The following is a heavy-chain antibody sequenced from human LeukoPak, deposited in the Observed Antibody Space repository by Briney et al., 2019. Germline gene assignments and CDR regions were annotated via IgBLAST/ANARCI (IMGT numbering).Heavy chain of an antibody. D-gene: IGHD3-22*01. V-gene: IGHV4-31*03. CDR3: ARHGSDVGYESSGYRPHAFDI. CDR2: IYYSGST. J-gene: IGHJ3*02. Sequence: PSQTLSLTCTVSGGSISSGGYYWSWIRQHPGKGLEWIGYIYYSGSTYYNPSLKSRVTISVDTSKNQFSLKLSSVTAAETAVYYCARHGSDVGYESSGYRPHAFDIWGQGTMVTVSS. CDR1: GGSISSGGYY.